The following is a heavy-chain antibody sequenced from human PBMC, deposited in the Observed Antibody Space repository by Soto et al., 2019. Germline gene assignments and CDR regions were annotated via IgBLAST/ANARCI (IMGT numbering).Heavy chain of an antibody. V-gene: IGHV1-3*01. CDR3: AREGGGGYDYGGYYYYGMDV. J-gene: IGHJ6*02. CDR2: INAGNGNT. CDR1: GYTFTSYA. D-gene: IGHD5-12*01. Sequence: QVQLVQSGAEVKKPGASVKVSCKASGYTFTSYAMHWVRQAPGQRLEWMGWINAGNGNTKYSQKFQGRVTITRDTSASTAYMELSSLRSEDTAVYYCAREGGGGYDYGGYYYYGMDVWGQGTTVTVSS.